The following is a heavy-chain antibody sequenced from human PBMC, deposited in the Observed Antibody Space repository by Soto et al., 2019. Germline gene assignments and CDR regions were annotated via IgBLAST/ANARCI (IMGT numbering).Heavy chain of an antibody. CDR2: INQSGSP. CDR1: GGSFRGSYF. J-gene: IGHJ4*02. Sequence: PSETLSLTCAVYGGSFRGSYFCNWIRQSPGKGLEWIGEINQSGSPIYNPSLKSRVSMSVDRSKNEVSLNLSSVTAADTAVYYCARGRDQPPVGLYFDSWGEGTRVTVS. V-gene: IGHV4-34*01. D-gene: IGHD1-26*01. CDR3: ARGRDQPPVGLYFDS.